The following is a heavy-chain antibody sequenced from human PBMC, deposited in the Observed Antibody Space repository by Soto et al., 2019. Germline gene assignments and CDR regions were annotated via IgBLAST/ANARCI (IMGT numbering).Heavy chain of an antibody. CDR2: MHTSGST. D-gene: IGHD5-12*01. CDR1: GVSISTYH. V-gene: IGHV4-4*07. CDR3: ARDEYGYGDPYDS. J-gene: IGHJ4*02. Sequence: NPSETLSLTCIVSGVSISTYHWSWIRQPAGKGLEWIGRMHTSGSTNYNPSLKSRVSMSVDTSKNHFSLKVSSVTAADTAVYYCARDEYGYGDPYDSWGQGTLVTVSS.